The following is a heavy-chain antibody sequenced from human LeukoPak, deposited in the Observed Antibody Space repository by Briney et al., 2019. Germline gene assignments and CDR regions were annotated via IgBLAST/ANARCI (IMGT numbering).Heavy chain of an antibody. CDR2: INPNSGGT. D-gene: IGHD6-19*01. CDR1: GYTFTGYY. J-gene: IGHJ4*02. Sequence: ASVKVSCKASGYTFTGYYMHWVRQAPGQGLEWMGWINPNSGGTNYAQKFQGRVTMTRDTSISTAYMELSRLRSDDTAVYYCANGAGSGWHVFGYWGQGALVTVSS. CDR3: ANGAGSGWHVFGY. V-gene: IGHV1-2*02.